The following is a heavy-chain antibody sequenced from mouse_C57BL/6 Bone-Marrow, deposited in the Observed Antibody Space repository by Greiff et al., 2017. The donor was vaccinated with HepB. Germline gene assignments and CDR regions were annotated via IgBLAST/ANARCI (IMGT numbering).Heavy chain of an antibody. CDR1: GFTFSSYA. CDR2: ISSGGDYI. V-gene: IGHV5-9-1*02. J-gene: IGHJ4*01. CDR3: TRDRKILGGFAMDY. Sequence: EVKLVESGEGLVKPGGSLKLSCAASGFTFSSYAMSWVRQTPEKRLEWVAYISSGGDYIYYADTVKGRFTISRDNARNTLYLQMSSLKSEDTAMYYCTRDRKILGGFAMDYWGQGTSVTVSS. D-gene: IGHD3-1*01.